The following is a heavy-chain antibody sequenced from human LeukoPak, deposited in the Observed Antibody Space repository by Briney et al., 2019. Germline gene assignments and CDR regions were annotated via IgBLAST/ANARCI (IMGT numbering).Heavy chain of an antibody. Sequence: GGSLRLSCAASGFTLSSYWMYWVRQAPGEGLEWVSYISSSSSTIYYADSVKGRFTISRDNAKNSLYLQMNSLRAEDTAVYYCAKDGEGLYYDILTGYYTAYYFDYWGQGTLVTVSS. V-gene: IGHV3-48*01. D-gene: IGHD3-9*01. CDR2: ISSSSSTI. CDR3: AKDGEGLYYDILTGYYTAYYFDY. J-gene: IGHJ4*02. CDR1: GFTLSSYW.